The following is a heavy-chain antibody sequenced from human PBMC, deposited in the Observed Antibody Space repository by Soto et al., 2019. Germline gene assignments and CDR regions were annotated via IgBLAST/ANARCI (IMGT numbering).Heavy chain of an antibody. Sequence: EVQLVQSGAEVKKPGESLRISCKGSGYSFTSYWISWVRQTPGKGLEWMGRIDPSDSYTNYSPSFQGHVTISADKSISTAYLQWSSLKASDTAMYYCARHSSGYSYGSWFDPWGQGTLVTVSS. CDR1: GYSFTSYW. CDR2: IDPSDSYT. CDR3: ARHSSGYSYGSWFDP. D-gene: IGHD5-18*01. J-gene: IGHJ5*02. V-gene: IGHV5-10-1*03.